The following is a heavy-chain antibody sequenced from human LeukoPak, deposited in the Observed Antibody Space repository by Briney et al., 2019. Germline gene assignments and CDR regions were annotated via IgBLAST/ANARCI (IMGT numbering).Heavy chain of an antibody. CDR2: INPNSGGT. V-gene: IGHV1-2*02. Sequence: ASVRVSCKASGYTFTGYYMHWVRQAPGQGLEWMGWINPNSGGTNYAQKFQGRVTMTRDTSISTAFMELSRLRSDDTAVYYCARVKTMIVVVRLFDYWGQGTLVTVSS. J-gene: IGHJ4*02. D-gene: IGHD3-22*01. CDR1: GYTFTGYY. CDR3: ARVKTMIVVVRLFDY.